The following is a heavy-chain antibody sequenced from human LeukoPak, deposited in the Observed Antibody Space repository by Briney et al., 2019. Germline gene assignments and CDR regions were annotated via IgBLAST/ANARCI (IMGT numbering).Heavy chain of an antibody. D-gene: IGHD1-26*01. V-gene: IGHV4-39*07. CDR3: TRVRRSYYFDY. Sequence: YPSETLSLTCTVSGGSISSSRDYWAWIRQPPGKGLEWIANIYYSGSTYYSPSLKSRVTISVDTSKNQFFLKLSSVTAADTAMYYCTRVRRSYYFDYWGQGTLVTVSS. J-gene: IGHJ4*02. CDR1: GGSISSSRDY. CDR2: IYYSGST.